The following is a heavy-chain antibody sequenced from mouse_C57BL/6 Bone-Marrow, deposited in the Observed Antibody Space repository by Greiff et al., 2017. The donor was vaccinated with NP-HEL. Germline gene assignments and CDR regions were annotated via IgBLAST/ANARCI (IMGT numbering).Heavy chain of an antibody. CDR1: GYTFTDYY. Sequence: VQLQQSGPELVKPGASVKISCKASGYTFTDYYMNWVKQSHGKSLEWIGDINPNNGGTSYNQKFKGKATLTVDKSSSTAYMELRSLTSEDSAVYYCARGSPFITTVVATNSFAYWGQGTLVTVSA. J-gene: IGHJ3*01. V-gene: IGHV1-26*01. CDR2: INPNNGGT. CDR3: ARGSPFITTVVATNSFAY. D-gene: IGHD1-1*01.